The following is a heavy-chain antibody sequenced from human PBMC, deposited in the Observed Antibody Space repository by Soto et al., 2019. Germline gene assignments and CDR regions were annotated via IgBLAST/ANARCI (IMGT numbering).Heavy chain of an antibody. CDR3: AREGRRYYDSSGYLDFGPK. CDR2: IYHSGST. CDR1: GCPISNRNR. J-gene: IGHJ1*01. V-gene: IGHV4-4*02. D-gene: IGHD3-22*01. Sequence: SDTLSLTSAYSGCPISNRNRWSWYRQPPGKGLEWIGEIYHSGSTNYNPSLKSRVTISVDKSKNQFSLKLSSVTAADTAVYYCAREGRRYYDSSGYLDFGPKWGQG.